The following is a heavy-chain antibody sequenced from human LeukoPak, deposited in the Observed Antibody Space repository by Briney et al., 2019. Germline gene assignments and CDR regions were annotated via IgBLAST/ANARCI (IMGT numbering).Heavy chain of an antibody. CDR1: GFTFSSYA. CDR2: VSGSGVAT. Sequence: GGSLRLSCATSGFTFSSYAMSWVRQAPGKGLEWASTVSGSGVATYFADSVKGRFTISRDNSKNTLFLEMNNLRAEDAAVYYCATSSDWPYYFHYWGQGTLVTVSS. D-gene: IGHD2-21*01. CDR3: ATSSDWPYYFHY. J-gene: IGHJ4*02. V-gene: IGHV3-23*01.